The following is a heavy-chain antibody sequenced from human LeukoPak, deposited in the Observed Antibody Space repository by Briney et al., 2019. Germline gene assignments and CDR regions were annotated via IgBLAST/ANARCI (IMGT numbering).Heavy chain of an antibody. CDR3: ARGGSGSYYNGDDY. CDR2: INPNSGGT. V-gene: IGHV1-2*02. Sequence: ASVKVSCKASGYTFTGYYMHWGRQAPGQGLEWMGWINPNSGGTNYAQKFQGRVTMTRDTSISTAYMELSSLRSEDTAVYYCARGGSGSYYNGDDYWGQGTLVTVSS. D-gene: IGHD3-10*01. J-gene: IGHJ4*02. CDR1: GYTFTGYY.